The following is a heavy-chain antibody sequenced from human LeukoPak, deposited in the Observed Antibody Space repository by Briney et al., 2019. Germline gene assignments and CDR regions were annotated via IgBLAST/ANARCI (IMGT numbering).Heavy chain of an antibody. CDR3: AKIDYGDYGGATDFDY. V-gene: IGHV3-23*01. CDR2: ISGSGGST. CDR1: GFTFSSYA. Sequence: GGSLRLSCGASGFTFSSYAMSWVRQAPGKGLEWVSAISGSGGSTYYADSVKGRFTISRDNSKNTLYLQMNSLRAEDTAVYYCAKIDYGDYGGATDFDYWGQGTLVTVSS. J-gene: IGHJ4*02. D-gene: IGHD4-17*01.